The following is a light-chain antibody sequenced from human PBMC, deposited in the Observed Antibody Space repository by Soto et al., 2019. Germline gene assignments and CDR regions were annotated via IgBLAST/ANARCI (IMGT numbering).Light chain of an antibody. J-gene: IGKJ4*01. V-gene: IGKV3-20*01. Sequence: EIGVTQSPGTLSLSPGERATLSCRASQSVRSNSLAWDQQKSGQAPRLLIDGASTRATGIPDRFSGSGSGTDVTLSSTRRGPEDFAVSYCQQEGRSPPTFGGGT. CDR3: QQEGRSPPT. CDR1: QSVRSNS. CDR2: GAS.